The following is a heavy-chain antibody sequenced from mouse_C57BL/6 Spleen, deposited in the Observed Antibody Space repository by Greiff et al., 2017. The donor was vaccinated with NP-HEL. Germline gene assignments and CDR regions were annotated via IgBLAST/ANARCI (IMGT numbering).Heavy chain of an antibody. J-gene: IGHJ1*03. Sequence: EVQVVESGGDLVKPGGSLKLSCAASGFTFSSYGMSWVRQTPDKRLEWVATISSGGSYTYYPDSVKGRFTISRDNAKNTMYLQMSSLKSEDTAMYYCARQDYYGSSYVLYFDVWGTGTTVTVSS. D-gene: IGHD1-1*01. V-gene: IGHV5-6*01. CDR1: GFTFSSYG. CDR2: ISSGGSYT. CDR3: ARQDYYGSSYVLYFDV.